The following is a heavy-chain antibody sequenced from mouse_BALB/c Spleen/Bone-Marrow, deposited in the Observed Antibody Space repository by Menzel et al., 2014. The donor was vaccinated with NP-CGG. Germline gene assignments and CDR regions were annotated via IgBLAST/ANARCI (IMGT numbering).Heavy chain of an antibody. J-gene: IGHJ4*01. CDR2: INPSNGGT. CDR3: TYMGYYGSGYAMDY. V-gene: IGHV1S16*01. D-gene: IGHD1-1*01. CDR1: GYTFTSYW. Sequence: QVQPQQSGAELVKPGASVKLSCKASGYTFTSYWMHWVKLRPGQGFEWIGEINPSNGGTNYNEKFKRKATLTVDKSSSTAYLQLSSLTSEDSAFYYCTYMGYYGSGYAMDYWGQGTSVTVSS.